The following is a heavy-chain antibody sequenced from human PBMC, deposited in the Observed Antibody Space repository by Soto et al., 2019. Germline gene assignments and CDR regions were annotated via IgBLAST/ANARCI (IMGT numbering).Heavy chain of an antibody. D-gene: IGHD6-13*01. CDR1: GFTFSNYA. Sequence: GGSLRLSCAASGFTFSNYAMSWVRQAPGKGLEWVSVIGGDGGSTYYADSVKGRFTVSRDNSKNTLYLQMDSLRADDTAVYYCAKDSISSNCIYDPFAIWGQGTTDPVS. V-gene: IGHV3-23*01. CDR2: IGGDGGST. J-gene: IGHJ3*02. CDR3: AKDSISSNCIYDPFAI.